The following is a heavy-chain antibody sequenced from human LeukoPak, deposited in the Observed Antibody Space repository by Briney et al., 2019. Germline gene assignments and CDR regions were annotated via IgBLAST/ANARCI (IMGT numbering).Heavy chain of an antibody. D-gene: IGHD3-10*01. J-gene: IGHJ4*02. CDR2: INNDGSIT. CDR1: GFTFTYAW. Sequence: GGSLRLSCAASGFTFTYAWMSWVRQAPGKGLEGFSRINNDGSITNSADSVKGRFTISRDNAKDTLYLQIDSLRAEDTAIYFCARGPSVLGAIDNWGQGTLVAVSS. V-gene: IGHV3-74*01. CDR3: ARGPSVLGAIDN.